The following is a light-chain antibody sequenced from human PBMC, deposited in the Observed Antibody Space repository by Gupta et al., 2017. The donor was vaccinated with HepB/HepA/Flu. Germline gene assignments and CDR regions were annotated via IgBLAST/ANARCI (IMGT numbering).Light chain of an antibody. CDR3: LSYTSASTQV. Sequence: QSALTQPASVSGSPGQSITISCPGPNSDVGRYDYVSWYQQHPGKVPKMITYDVSHRLSGVSSRFSGSKSGNTASLTISGLQAEDEADFYCLSYTSASTQVFGTGTKVTVL. V-gene: IGLV2-14*01. CDR1: NSDVGRYDY. CDR2: DVS. J-gene: IGLJ1*01.